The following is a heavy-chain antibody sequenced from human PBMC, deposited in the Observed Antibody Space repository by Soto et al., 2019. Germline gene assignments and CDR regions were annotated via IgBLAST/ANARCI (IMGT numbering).Heavy chain of an antibody. D-gene: IGHD4-4*01. CDR3: ARCHSNCGYYYYGMDV. CDR1: GYTFTSYG. Sequence: AAVKVSCKASGYTFTSYGISWVRQAPGQGLEWMGWISAYNGNTNYAQKLQGRVTMTTDTSTGTAYMELRSLRSGDTAVYYCARCHSNCGYYYYGMDVWGQGTTVTAS. V-gene: IGHV1-18*04. J-gene: IGHJ6*02. CDR2: ISAYNGNT.